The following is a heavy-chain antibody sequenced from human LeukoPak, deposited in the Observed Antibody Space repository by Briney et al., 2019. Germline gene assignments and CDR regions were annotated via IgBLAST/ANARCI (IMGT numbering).Heavy chain of an antibody. Sequence: SGGSLRLSCAASGFTFSTYNMNWVRQAPGKGLEWVSSITSSSSYIYYADSLKGRFTISRDNAKNSLYLQMNNLRAEDTAVYYCARGGELLRPADYWGQGTLVTVSS. CDR1: GFTFSTYN. V-gene: IGHV3-21*01. CDR3: ARGGELLRPADY. J-gene: IGHJ4*02. D-gene: IGHD1-26*01. CDR2: ITSSSSYI.